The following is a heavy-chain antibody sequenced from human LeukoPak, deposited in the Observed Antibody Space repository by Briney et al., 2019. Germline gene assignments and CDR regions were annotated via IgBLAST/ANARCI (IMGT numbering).Heavy chain of an antibody. Sequence: SETLSLTCTVSGDSINDYYWSWIRQPPGERPEWIGYVYFSGSTHYNPSLKSRVTISVDRSKNQFSLKLTSVTAADTAVYYCARDPYYYDSSAFYPFDYWGQGTLVTVSS. CDR2: VYFSGST. J-gene: IGHJ4*02. D-gene: IGHD3-22*01. CDR3: ARDPYYYDSSAFYPFDY. CDR1: GDSINDYY. V-gene: IGHV4-59*01.